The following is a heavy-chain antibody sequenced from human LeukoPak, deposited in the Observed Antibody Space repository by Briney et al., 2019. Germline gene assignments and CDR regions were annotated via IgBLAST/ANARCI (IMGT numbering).Heavy chain of an antibody. J-gene: IGHJ4*02. CDR1: GFTFRTSG. CDR3: AKEYGYTYGEFDY. Sequence: GGSLRLSCAASGFTFRTSGMSWVRQAPGKGLEWVSAISGSGVSAYYADSVKGRFTISRDNSKNTLYLQMNSLRAEDTAVYYCAKEYGYTYGEFDYWGQGTLVTVSS. D-gene: IGHD5-18*01. CDR2: ISGSGVSA. V-gene: IGHV3-23*01.